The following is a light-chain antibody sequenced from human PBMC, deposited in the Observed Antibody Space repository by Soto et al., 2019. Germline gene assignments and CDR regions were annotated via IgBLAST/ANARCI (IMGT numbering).Light chain of an antibody. J-gene: IGKJ4*01. CDR3: QHFDEWPLT. Sequence: IVMTQSPATLSVSPGEKATLSCRASQSIRNNLAWYQQKPGQAPRLLIYFASTRATGIPARFSGSGSGTEFSLTISSLQSEDFALYYCQHFDEWPLTFGGGTKVETK. CDR1: QSIRNN. CDR2: FAS. V-gene: IGKV3-15*01.